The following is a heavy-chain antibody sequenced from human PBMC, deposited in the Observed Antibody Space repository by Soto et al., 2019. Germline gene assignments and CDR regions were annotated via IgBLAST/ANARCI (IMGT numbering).Heavy chain of an antibody. CDR1: GFTVSSNY. D-gene: IGHD3-22*01. V-gene: IGHV3-53*01. Sequence: EVQLVESGGGLIQPGGSLRLSCAASGFTVSSNYMSWVRQAPGKGLEWVSVIYSGGSTYYADSVKGRFTISRDNSKNTLYLQMNSLRAEDPAVYYCARSYYYDSSGYSHFDYWGQGTLVTVSS. CDR2: IYSGGST. J-gene: IGHJ4*02. CDR3: ARSYYYDSSGYSHFDY.